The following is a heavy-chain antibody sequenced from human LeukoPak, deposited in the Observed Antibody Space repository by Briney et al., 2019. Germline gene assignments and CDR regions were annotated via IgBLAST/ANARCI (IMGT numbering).Heavy chain of an antibody. V-gene: IGHV4-59*01. CDR2: IYYSGST. CDR3: ARLVITFGGVIGPDYYGMDV. J-gene: IGHJ6*02. D-gene: IGHD3-16*01. CDR1: GGSISSYY. Sequence: PSETLSLTCTVSGGSISSYYWSWIRQPPGKGLEWIGYIYYSGSTNYNPSLKSRVTISVDTSKNQFSLKLSSVTAADTAVYYCARLVITFGGVIGPDYYGMDVWGPGTTVTVSS.